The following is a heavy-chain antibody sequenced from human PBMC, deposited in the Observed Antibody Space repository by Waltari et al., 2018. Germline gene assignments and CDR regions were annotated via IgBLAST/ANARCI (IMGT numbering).Heavy chain of an antibody. Sequence: GLVWVSRINSDGSSTSYADSVKGRFTISRDNAKNTLYLQMNSLRAEDTAVYYCARDRRRSSSSGGMGPHDYWGQGTLVTVSS. CDR2: INSDGSST. CDR3: ARDRRRSSSSGGMGPHDY. D-gene: IGHD6-6*01. J-gene: IGHJ4*02. V-gene: IGHV3-74*01.